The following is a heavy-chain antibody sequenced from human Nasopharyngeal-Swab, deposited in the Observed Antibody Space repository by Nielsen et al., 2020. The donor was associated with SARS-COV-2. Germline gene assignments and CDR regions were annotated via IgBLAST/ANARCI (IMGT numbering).Heavy chain of an antibody. J-gene: IGHJ6*02. Sequence: GGSLRLSCAASGFTFSSYGMHWVRQAPGKGLEWVAVIWYDGSNKYYADSVKGRFTISRDNSKNTLYLQMNSLRAEDTAVYYCARDPTSVAGTGDYYYGMDVWGQGTTVTVSS. CDR3: ARDPTSVAGTGDYYYGMDV. CDR2: IWYDGSNK. CDR1: GFTFSSYG. V-gene: IGHV3-33*01. D-gene: IGHD6-19*01.